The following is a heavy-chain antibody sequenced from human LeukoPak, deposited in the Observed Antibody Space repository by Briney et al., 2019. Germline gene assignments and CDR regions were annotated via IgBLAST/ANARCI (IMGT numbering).Heavy chain of an antibody. CDR2: TRNKANSYTT. V-gene: IGHV3-72*01. D-gene: IGHD3-22*01. J-gene: IGHJ4*02. Sequence: LSLTCTVSGYSISSGYYWGWVRQAPGKGLEWVGRTRNKANSYTTEYAASVKDRFTISRDDSKNSLFLQMSSLKTEDTAVYYCARRGDGGAYYPLDYWGQGTLVTVSS. CDR1: GYSISSGYY. CDR3: ARRGDGGAYYPLDY.